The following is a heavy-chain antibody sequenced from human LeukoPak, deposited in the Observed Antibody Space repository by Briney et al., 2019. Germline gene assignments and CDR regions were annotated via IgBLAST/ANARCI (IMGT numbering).Heavy chain of an antibody. CDR1: GGSISSYY. D-gene: IGHD3-22*01. CDR2: IYTSGST. Sequence: SETLSLTCTVSGGSISSYYWSWIRQPAGKGLEWIGRIYTSGSTNYNPSLKSRVTMSVDTSKNQFSLKLSSVTAADTAMYYCARATDASSGYFWFDPWGQGTLVTVSS. CDR3: ARATDASSGYFWFDP. J-gene: IGHJ5*02. V-gene: IGHV4-4*07.